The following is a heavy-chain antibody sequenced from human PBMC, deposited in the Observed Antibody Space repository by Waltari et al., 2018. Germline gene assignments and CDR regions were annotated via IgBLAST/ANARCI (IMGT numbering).Heavy chain of an antibody. V-gene: IGHV3-7*01. CDR3: TRGGDDSSWYWRN. D-gene: IGHD6-13*01. Sequence: EVQLVESGGGLVQPGGSLRLSCAASGFTFSNNWMTWVRQAPGKGRGWVANINQDGRGKYSVESVKGRFTISRDNAKNSLYLQLNSLRADDTAVYYCTRGGDDSSWYWRNWGQGTLVTVSS. J-gene: IGHJ4*02. CDR2: INQDGRGK. CDR1: GFTFSNNW.